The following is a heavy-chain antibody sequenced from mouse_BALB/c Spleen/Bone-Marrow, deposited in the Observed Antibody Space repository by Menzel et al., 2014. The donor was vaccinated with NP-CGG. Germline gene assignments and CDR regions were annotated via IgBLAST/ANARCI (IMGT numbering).Heavy chain of an antibody. D-gene: IGHD4-1*01. CDR2: IYPGNVDT. CDR1: GYTFTSYY. CDR3: ARGGSANWEGFAY. J-gene: IGHJ3*01. V-gene: IGHV1S56*01. Sequence: QVQLQQSGPELVKPGASVRISCKASGYTFTSYYIHWVKQRPGQGLEWIGWIYPGNVDTKYNEKFKGKATLTADKSSSTAYMQLSSLTSEDSAVCFCARGGSANWEGFAYWGQGTLVTVSA.